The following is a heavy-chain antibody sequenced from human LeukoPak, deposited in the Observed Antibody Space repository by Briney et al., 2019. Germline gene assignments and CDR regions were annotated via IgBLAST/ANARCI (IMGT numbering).Heavy chain of an antibody. CDR1: GGTFSSYA. CDR3: AWDPSDYDILTGYDAFDI. J-gene: IGHJ3*02. D-gene: IGHD3-9*01. CDR2: IIPIFGTA. V-gene: IGHV1-69*01. Sequence: ASVKVSCQASGGTFSSYAISWVRQAPGQGLEWMGGIIPIFGTANYAQKFQGRVTITADESTSTAYMELSSLRSEDTAVYYCAWDPSDYDILTGYDAFDIWGQGTMVTVSS.